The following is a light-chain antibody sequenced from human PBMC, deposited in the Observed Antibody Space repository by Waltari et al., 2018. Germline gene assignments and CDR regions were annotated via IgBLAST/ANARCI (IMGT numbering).Light chain of an antibody. Sequence: QSVLTQPPSVSAAPGQKVTLSCSGSTSNLGDNYVSWYQHRPATAPKLLIYENYKRPTESPDRFSGSKAGTAATLGITGLQTGDGADYYCATWDSSLSAVVFGGGTKLTVL. CDR1: TSNLGDNY. CDR2: ENY. J-gene: IGLJ2*01. V-gene: IGLV1-51*01. CDR3: ATWDSSLSAVV.